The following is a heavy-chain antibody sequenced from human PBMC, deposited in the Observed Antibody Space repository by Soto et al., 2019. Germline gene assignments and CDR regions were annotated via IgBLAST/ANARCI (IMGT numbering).Heavy chain of an antibody. J-gene: IGHJ6*02. CDR1: GDSISDYY. D-gene: IGHD6-19*01. CDR3: ARMYNSGFYRPEGDYFFYGMDV. Sequence: PSETLSLTCTVSGDSISDYYWSWIRQPAGKGLEWIGRFYYSGNTKSNPSLKSRVTMSADTSKNQFSLSLRSVTAADSAINYCARMYNSGFYRPEGDYFFYGMDVWGQGTTVTVSS. CDR2: FYYSGNT. V-gene: IGHV4-4*07.